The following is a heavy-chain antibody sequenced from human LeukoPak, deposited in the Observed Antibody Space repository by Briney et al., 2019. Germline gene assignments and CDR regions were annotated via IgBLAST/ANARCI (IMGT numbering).Heavy chain of an antibody. D-gene: IGHD6-13*01. CDR1: GGSIRNYY. CDR3: ARVYYSSSYDYWYFDL. CDR2: IYYSGST. Sequence: SETLSLTCTVSGGSIRNYYWSWIRQPPGKGLEWMGYIYYSGSTNYNPSLKSRVTISVDTSNNQFSLKLSSVTAADTAVYYCARVYYSSSYDYWYFDLWGRGTLVTVSS. J-gene: IGHJ2*01. V-gene: IGHV4-59*01.